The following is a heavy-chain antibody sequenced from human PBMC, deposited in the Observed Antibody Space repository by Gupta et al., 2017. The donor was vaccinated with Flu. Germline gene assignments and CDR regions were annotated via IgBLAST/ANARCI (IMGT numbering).Heavy chain of an antibody. J-gene: IGHJ5*02. V-gene: IGHV4-61*02. CDR1: GGSISSGSYY. CDR3: ARDQRDSSSFYGYNWFDP. D-gene: IGHD6-6*01. Sequence: QVQLQESGPGLVKPSQTLSLTCTVSGGSISSGSYYWSWIRQPAGKGLEWIGRIYTSGSTNYNPSLKSRVTISVDTSKNQFSLKLSSVTAADTAVYYCARDQRDSSSFYGYNWFDPWGQGTLVTVSS. CDR2: IYTSGST.